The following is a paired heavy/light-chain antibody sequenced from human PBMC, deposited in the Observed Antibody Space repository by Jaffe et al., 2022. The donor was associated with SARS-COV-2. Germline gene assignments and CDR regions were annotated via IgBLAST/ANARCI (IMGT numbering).Light chain of an antibody. V-gene: IGKV3-20*01. CDR1: QSAGSSS. J-gene: IGKJ1*01. CDR3: QQYGSSPTWT. CDR2: GAS. Sequence: EIVLTQSPGTLSLSPGERATLSCRASQSAGSSSLAWYQQKPGQAPRLLIYGASTRATGIPDRFSGSGSGTDFTLTISRLEPEDFAVYYCQQYGSSPTWTFGQGTKVEIK.
Heavy chain of an antibody. J-gene: IGHJ6*02. Sequence: EVQLVESGGGLVQPGGSLRLSCAASGFTFSIHWMHWVRQAPGEGLVWVSRINSDGSSTSHADSVKGRFTMSRDNAKSTLYLQMNNLRAEDTAVYYCARSYVVIGKISYYSAMDVWGQGTTVTVSS. CDR3: ARSYVVIGKISYYSAMDV. V-gene: IGHV3-74*01. CDR2: INSDGSST. D-gene: IGHD2-21*01. CDR1: GFTFSIHW.